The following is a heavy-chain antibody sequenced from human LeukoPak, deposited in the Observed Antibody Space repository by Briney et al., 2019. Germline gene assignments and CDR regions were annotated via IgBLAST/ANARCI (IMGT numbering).Heavy chain of an antibody. D-gene: IGHD6-13*01. CDR2: IKQDGSEK. CDR1: GFTFSSYW. CDR3: AVGGSWSFFDY. V-gene: IGHV3-7*01. Sequence: PEGSLRLSCAASGFTFSSYWMSWVRQAPGKGLEWVANIKQDGSEKYYVDSVKGRFTISRDNAKNSLYLQMNSLRAEDTAVYYCAVGGSWSFFDYWGQGTLVTVSS. J-gene: IGHJ4*02.